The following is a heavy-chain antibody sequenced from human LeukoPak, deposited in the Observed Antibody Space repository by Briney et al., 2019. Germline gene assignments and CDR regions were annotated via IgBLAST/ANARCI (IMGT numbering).Heavy chain of an antibody. CDR3: ARDPGGNSGDY. CDR2: IIPIFGIA. Sequence: ASVKVSCKASGGTFSSYAISWVRQAPGQGLEWMGGIIPIFGIANYAQKFQGRVTITADESTSTAYMELSSLRSEDTAVYYCARDPGGNSGDYWGQGTLVTVSS. D-gene: IGHD4-23*01. J-gene: IGHJ4*02. V-gene: IGHV1-69*01. CDR1: GGTFSSYA.